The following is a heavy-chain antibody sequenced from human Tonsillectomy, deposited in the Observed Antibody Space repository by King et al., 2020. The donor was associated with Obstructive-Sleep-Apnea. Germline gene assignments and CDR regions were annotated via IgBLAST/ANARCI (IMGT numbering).Heavy chain of an antibody. CDR2: IKSKTDGGAT. CDR1: GFIFTDAW. V-gene: IGHV3-15*01. Sequence: VQLVESGGGLVKPGGSLRLSCAASGFIFTDAWMSWVRQVPGKGLEWVGRIKSKTDGGATDFAAAVKGRFTISRDDSKTTVSLLMNSLKTEDTGVYYCTTEEPRDFWGQGTLVTVSS. J-gene: IGHJ4*02. CDR3: TTEEPRDF. D-gene: IGHD1-14*01.